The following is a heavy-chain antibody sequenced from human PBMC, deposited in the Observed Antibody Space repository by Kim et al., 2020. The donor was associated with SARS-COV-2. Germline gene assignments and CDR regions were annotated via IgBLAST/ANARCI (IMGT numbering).Heavy chain of an antibody. CDR3: ARATTTEYDYVWGSYRYRPYFDY. Sequence: ASVKVSCKASGYTFTSYAMNWVRQAPGQGLEWMGWINTNTGNPTYAQGFTGRFVFSLDTSVSTAYLQISSLKAEDTAVYYCARATTTEYDYVWGSYRYRPYFDYWGQGTLVTVSS. CDR2: INTNTGNP. D-gene: IGHD3-16*02. J-gene: IGHJ4*02. CDR1: GYTFTSYA. V-gene: IGHV7-4-1*02.